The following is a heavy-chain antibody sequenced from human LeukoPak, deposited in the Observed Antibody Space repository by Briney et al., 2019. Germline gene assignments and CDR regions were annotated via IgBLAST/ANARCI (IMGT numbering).Heavy chain of an antibody. CDR3: AREGSRGYSGYDREDYFDY. D-gene: IGHD5-12*01. CDR1: GGSISSGDYY. Sequence: PSQTLSLTCTVSGGSISSGDYYWSWIRQPPGKGLEWIGYIYYSGSTYYNPSLKSRVTISVDTSKNQFSLKLSSVTAADTAVYYCAREGSRGYSGYDREDYFDYWGQGTLVTVSS. V-gene: IGHV4-30-4*01. J-gene: IGHJ4*02. CDR2: IYYSGST.